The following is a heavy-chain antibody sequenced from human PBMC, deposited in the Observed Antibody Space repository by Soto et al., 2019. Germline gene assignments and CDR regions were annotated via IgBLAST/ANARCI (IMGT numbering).Heavy chain of an antibody. CDR3: ARDLVKRRGSGSYYNPAWTILYMDV. D-gene: IGHD3-10*01. J-gene: IGHJ6*03. V-gene: IGHV3-21*01. Sequence: PGGSLRLSCAASGFTFSSYSMNWVRQAPGKGLEWVSSISSSSSYIYYADSVKGRFTISRDNAKNSLYLQMNSLRAEDTAVYYCARDLVKRRGSGSYYNPAWTILYMDVWGKGTTVTVSS. CDR1: GFTFSSYS. CDR2: ISSSSSYI.